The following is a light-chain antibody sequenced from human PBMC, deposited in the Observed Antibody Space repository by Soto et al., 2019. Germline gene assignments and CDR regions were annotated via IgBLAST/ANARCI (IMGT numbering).Light chain of an antibody. CDR2: DVS. J-gene: IGLJ1*01. V-gene: IGLV2-23*02. Sequence: QSVLTQPASVSGSPRQSITISCTGTSSVVGIYDLVSWYQQHPVKAPKLIIYDVSKRPSGFSSRFSGSKSGNTASLTISGLQAEDEADYYCCSYAGSTTYVFGTGTKVTVL. CDR1: SSVVGIYDL. CDR3: CSYAGSTTYV.